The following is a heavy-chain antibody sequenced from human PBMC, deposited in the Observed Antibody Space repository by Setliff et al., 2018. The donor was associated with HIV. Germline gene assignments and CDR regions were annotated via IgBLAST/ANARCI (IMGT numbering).Heavy chain of an antibody. D-gene: IGHD1-20*01. V-gene: IGHV3-30*02. J-gene: IGHJ4*02. Sequence: PGGSLRLSCATSGFTLSTYGMHWVRQAPGKGLEWVARVHYNGNDKFYVDSVKGRFTISRDNSENTLYLQMDGLRAEDTAAYYCAKDKGGYNWNYFDYWGPGTQVTAPQ. CDR1: GFTLSTYG. CDR2: VHYNGNDK. CDR3: AKDKGGYNWNYFDY.